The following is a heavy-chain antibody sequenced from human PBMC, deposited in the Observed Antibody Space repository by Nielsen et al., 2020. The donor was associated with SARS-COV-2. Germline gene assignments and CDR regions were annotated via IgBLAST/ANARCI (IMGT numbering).Heavy chain of an antibody. Sequence: GESLKISCAASGFTFSSYGMHWVRQAPGKGLEWVAVISSDGRNELYADSVRGRFSISRDNSKNTIFLQVDSLRSDDSAVYYCAKGGVRGDGFYLHMDVWGKGTTVTVSS. J-gene: IGHJ6*03. CDR1: GFTFSSYG. V-gene: IGHV3-30*18. CDR3: AKGGVRGDGFYLHMDV. CDR2: ISSDGRNE. D-gene: IGHD5-24*01.